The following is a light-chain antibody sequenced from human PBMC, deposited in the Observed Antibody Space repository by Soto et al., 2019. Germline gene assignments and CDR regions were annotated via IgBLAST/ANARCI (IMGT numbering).Light chain of an antibody. J-gene: IGLJ1*01. CDR2: EVS. CDR3: SSYAGSTNYV. Sequence: QSVLTQPPSASGSPGQSVTISCTGTSSDVGGYNYVSWYQQHPGKAPKIMIYEVSKRPSGVPDRFSGSKSGNTASLTVSGLQAEDEADYYCSSYAGSTNYVFGXGTKVTVL. V-gene: IGLV2-8*01. CDR1: SSDVGGYNY.